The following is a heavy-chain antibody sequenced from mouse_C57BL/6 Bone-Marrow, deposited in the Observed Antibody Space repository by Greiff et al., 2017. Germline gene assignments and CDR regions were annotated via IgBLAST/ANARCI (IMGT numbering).Heavy chain of an antibody. CDR3: ARSGNYRQYFDY. CDR1: GYAFSGSW. J-gene: IGHJ2*01. Sequence: QVKLQQSGPELVQPGASVKISCKASGYAFSGSWMNWVKQRPGKGLEWIGRIYPGDGDTNYNGKFKGKATLTADKSSSTAFMQLSSLTSEDSAVYCCARSGNYRQYFDYWGQGTTLTVSA. CDR2: IYPGDGDT. D-gene: IGHD2-1*01. V-gene: IGHV1-82*01.